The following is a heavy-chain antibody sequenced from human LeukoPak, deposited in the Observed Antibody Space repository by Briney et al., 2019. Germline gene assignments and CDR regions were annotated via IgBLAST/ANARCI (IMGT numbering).Heavy chain of an antibody. V-gene: IGHV5-51*01. Sequence: GESLKISCEGSGYSFASYWIGWVRQMPGKGLEWMGIIYPGDSDTRYSPSFQGQVTISADKSIATAYLQWSSLKASDTAMYYCARLGIAAAGTRGYGMDVWGQGTTVTVSS. CDR3: ARLGIAAAGTRGYGMDV. J-gene: IGHJ6*02. CDR2: IYPGDSDT. D-gene: IGHD6-13*01. CDR1: GYSFASYW.